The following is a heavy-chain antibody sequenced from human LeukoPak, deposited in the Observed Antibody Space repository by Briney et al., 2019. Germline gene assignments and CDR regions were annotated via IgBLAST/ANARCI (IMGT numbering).Heavy chain of an antibody. CDR1: GGSISGYY. D-gene: IGHD1-7*01. V-gene: IGHV4-59*08. CDR2: IYYNGNT. Sequence: SETLSLTCSVSGGSISGYYWSWIRQPPGKGLEWVGYIYYNGNTNHNPSLKSRVTISVDTSKNQFSLKLSSVTAADTAVYYCARHGNKWNYVSWFDPWGQGTLVTVSS. J-gene: IGHJ5*02. CDR3: ARHGNKWNYVSWFDP.